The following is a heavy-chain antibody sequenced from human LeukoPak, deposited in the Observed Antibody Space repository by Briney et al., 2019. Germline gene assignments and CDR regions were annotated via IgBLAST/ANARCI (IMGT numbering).Heavy chain of an antibody. CDR1: GYTFTSYA. CDR2: INAGNGNT. J-gene: IGHJ6*03. Sequence: ASVKVSCKASGYTFTSYAMHWVRQAPGQRLEWMGWINAGNGNTKYSQKFQGRVTITRDTSASTAYMELSSLRSEDTAVYYCARDPRTTVFGTFRYYYMDVWGEGTTVAVSS. CDR3: ARDPRTTVFGTFRYYYMDV. V-gene: IGHV1-3*01. D-gene: IGHD3-3*01.